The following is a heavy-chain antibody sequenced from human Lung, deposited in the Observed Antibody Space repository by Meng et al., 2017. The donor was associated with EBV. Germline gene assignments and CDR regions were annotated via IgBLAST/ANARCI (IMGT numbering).Heavy chain of an antibody. CDR3: ARGRGGDYAVLDY. CDR2: IDTKTGNP. CDR1: GYTFTNYA. D-gene: IGHD4-17*01. V-gene: IGHV7-4-1*02. J-gene: IGHJ4*02. Sequence: QVQLVQSGSELRRPGASVKVSCKGSGYTFTNYAINWVRQAPGQGLEWMGCIDTKTGNPTYAQGFTGRFVFSLDTSVSTAYLQIRSLKAEDTAVYYCARGRGGDYAVLDYWGQGTLVTVSS.